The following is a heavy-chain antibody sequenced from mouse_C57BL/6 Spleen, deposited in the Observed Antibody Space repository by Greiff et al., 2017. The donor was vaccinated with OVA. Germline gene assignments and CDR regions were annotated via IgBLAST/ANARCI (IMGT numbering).Heavy chain of an antibody. CDR3: AAPYDYGAFAY. D-gene: IGHD2-4*01. J-gene: IGHJ3*01. V-gene: IGHV1-31*01. Sequence: EVKLVESGPELVKPGASVKISCKASGYSFTGYYMHWVKQSHGNILDWIGYIYPYNGVSSYNQKFKGKATLTVDKSSSTAYMELRSLTSEDSAVYYCAAPYDYGAFAYWGQGTLVIVSA. CDR1: GYSFTGYY. CDR2: IYPYNGVS.